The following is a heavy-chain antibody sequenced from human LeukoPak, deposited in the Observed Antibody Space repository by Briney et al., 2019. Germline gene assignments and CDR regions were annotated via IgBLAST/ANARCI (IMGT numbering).Heavy chain of an antibody. D-gene: IGHD6-19*01. CDR2: ISHDASDE. CDR1: GFSLSGYG. CDR3: AKDLRSAWYYFDD. Sequence: GGSLRLSCTASGFSLSGYGMHWVRQAPGNGLEWLAVISHDASDEYYADSVKGRFTISRDNSKNTLYLQMNSLRAEDTAVYYCAKDLRSAWYYFDDWGQGTLVTVSS. J-gene: IGHJ4*02. V-gene: IGHV3-30*18.